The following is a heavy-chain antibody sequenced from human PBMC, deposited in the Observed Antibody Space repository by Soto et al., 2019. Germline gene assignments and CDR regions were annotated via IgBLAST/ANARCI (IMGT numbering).Heavy chain of an antibody. V-gene: IGHV3-30-3*01. D-gene: IGHD3-22*01. CDR1: GFTFSSYA. CDR2: ISYDGSNK. Sequence: QVQLVESGGGVVQPGRSLRLSCAASGFTFSSYAMHWVRQAPGKGLEWVAVISYDGSNKYYADSVKGRFTISRDNSKNTLYLQTNSLRAEDTAVYYCAREDVTYYYDSSGYDYWGQGTLVTVSS. J-gene: IGHJ4*02. CDR3: AREDVTYYYDSSGYDY.